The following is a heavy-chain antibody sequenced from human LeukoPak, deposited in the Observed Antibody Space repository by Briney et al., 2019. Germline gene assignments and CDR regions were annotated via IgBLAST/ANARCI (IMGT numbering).Heavy chain of an antibody. D-gene: IGHD3-22*01. CDR2: IKSKSDGETT. CDR1: GFTFSSYE. Sequence: GGSLRLSCAASGFTFSSYEMNWVRQAPGKGLEWVGRIKSKSDGETTNYGAPVKGRFTISRDDSKNTLYLQMNSLKTEDTAVYYCSRNSRISMIDWGQGTLVTVSS. V-gene: IGHV3-15*01. J-gene: IGHJ4*02. CDR3: SRNSRISMID.